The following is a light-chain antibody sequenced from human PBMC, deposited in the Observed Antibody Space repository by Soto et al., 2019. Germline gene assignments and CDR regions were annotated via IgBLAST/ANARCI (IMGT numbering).Light chain of an antibody. J-gene: IGKJ1*01. CDR3: QQYGSSPRT. CDR1: QSLTNSF. CDR2: DTS. V-gene: IGKV3-20*01. Sequence: FVLTQSPGTLSLSPGERATLSCRASQSLTNSFIAWYQQRPGQAPRLLIYDTSSRASGIPDRFSGSGSGTDFTLTISRLEPEDFAVYYCQQYGSSPRTFGQGTKVDIK.